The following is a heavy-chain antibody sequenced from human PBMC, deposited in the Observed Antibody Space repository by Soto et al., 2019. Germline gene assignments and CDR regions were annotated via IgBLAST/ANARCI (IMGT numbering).Heavy chain of an antibody. CDR3: ARKGLSGYYPD. CDR2: IYYSGST. CDR1: GGSISSGGYY. D-gene: IGHD3-22*01. V-gene: IGHV4-31*03. Sequence: QVQLQESGPGLVKPSQTLSLTCTVSGGSISSGGYYWSWIRQHPGKGLEWIGYIYYSGSTYYNPSLKSRVTISVDTSKNQFSLKRSSVTAADTAVCYCARKGLSGYYPDWGQGTLVTVSS. J-gene: IGHJ4*02.